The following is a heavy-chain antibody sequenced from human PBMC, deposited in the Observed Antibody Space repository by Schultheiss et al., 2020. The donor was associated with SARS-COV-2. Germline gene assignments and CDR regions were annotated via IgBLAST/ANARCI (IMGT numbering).Heavy chain of an antibody. CDR2: ICYSGNT. J-gene: IGHJ4*02. Sequence: SQTLSLTCTVSGGSISSGGYYWSWIRQHPGKGLKWIGYICYSGNTYYNPSLKSLVTISVDTSKNHFSLKLSSVTAADTAVYYCAGREPFYYDFWSGYQAPFDYWGQGTLVTVSS. CDR3: AGREPFYYDFWSGYQAPFDY. V-gene: IGHV4-31*01. CDR1: GGSISSGGYY. D-gene: IGHD3-3*01.